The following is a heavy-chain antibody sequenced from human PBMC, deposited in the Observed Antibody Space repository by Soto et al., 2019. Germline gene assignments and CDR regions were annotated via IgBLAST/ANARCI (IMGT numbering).Heavy chain of an antibody. CDR3: AIPRRFPYYYGMDV. Sequence: PGWSLRLSCAAYGFTFSSYEMNWVRQAPGKGLEWVSYISSSGSTIYYADSVKGRFTISRDNAKNSLYLQMNSLRAEDTAVYYCAIPRRFPYYYGMDVWGQGTTGTVSS. CDR1: GFTFSSYE. CDR2: ISSSGSTI. V-gene: IGHV3-48*03. J-gene: IGHJ6*02.